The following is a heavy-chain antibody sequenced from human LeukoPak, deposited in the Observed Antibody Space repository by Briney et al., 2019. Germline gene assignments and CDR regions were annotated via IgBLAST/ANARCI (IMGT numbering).Heavy chain of an antibody. V-gene: IGHV4-59*01. CDR3: ARVSDPKFGVSQSDY. CDR1: GGSISSYY. J-gene: IGHJ4*02. D-gene: IGHD3-3*01. CDR2: IYYSGST. Sequence: SETLSLTCTVSGGSISSYYWSWIRQPPGKGLEWIGYIYYSGSTNYNPSLKSRVTISVDTSKNQFSLKLSSVTAADTAVYYCARVSDPKFGVSQSDYWGQGTLVTVSS.